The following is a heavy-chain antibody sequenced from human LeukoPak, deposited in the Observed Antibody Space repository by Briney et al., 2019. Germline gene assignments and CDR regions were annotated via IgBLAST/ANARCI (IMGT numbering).Heavy chain of an antibody. CDR2: IIPIFGTA. Sequence: GASVKVSCKASGGTFSSYAISWVRQAPGQGLEWMGGIIPIFGTANYAQKFQGRVTITADESTSTAYMELSSLRSEDTAVYYCARDPGYCSSTSCYHAFDIWGQGTMVTVSS. V-gene: IGHV1-69*13. CDR1: GGTFSSYA. CDR3: ARDPGYCSSTSCYHAFDI. J-gene: IGHJ3*02. D-gene: IGHD2-2*01.